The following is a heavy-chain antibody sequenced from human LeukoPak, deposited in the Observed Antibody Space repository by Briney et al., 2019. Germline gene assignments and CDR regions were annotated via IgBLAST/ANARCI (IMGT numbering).Heavy chain of an antibody. CDR3: ASLYSSGWLDAFDI. D-gene: IGHD6-19*01. Sequence: GGSLRLSCAASGFTFSDYYMSWLRQAPGKGLEWVSYISSSGSTIYYADSVKGRFTISRDNAKNSLYLQMNSLRAEDTALYYCASLYSSGWLDAFDIWGQGTMVTVSS. J-gene: IGHJ3*02. CDR2: ISSSGSTI. V-gene: IGHV3-11*01. CDR1: GFTFSDYY.